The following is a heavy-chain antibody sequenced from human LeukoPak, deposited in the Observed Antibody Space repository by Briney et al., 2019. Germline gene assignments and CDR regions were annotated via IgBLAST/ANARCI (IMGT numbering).Heavy chain of an antibody. D-gene: IGHD2-21*01. J-gene: IGHJ5*02. CDR2: ISHDGSNI. CDR1: GFTFYNYG. V-gene: IGHV3-30*18. CDR3: AKDPYRVVVATGNYLDP. Sequence: GGSLRLTCAASGFTFYNYGMHWVRQAPGKGLEWVAVISHDGSNIHYGDSVKGRFTISRDNSKNTCYLPMNSLGVEDTAVYYFAKDPYRVVVATGNYLDPWGQGTLVTVSS.